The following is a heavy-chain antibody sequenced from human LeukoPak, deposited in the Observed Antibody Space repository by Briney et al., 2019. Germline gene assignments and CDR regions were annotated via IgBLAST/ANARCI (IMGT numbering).Heavy chain of an antibody. CDR3: AREVRITMMKAFDI. Sequence: PGGSLRLSCAASGFTFSSYAMSWVRQAPGKGLEWVSAISDSGGSTYDADSVKGRFTISRDNSKNTLYLQMNSLRAEDTAVYYCAREVRITMMKAFDIWGQGTMVTVSS. D-gene: IGHD3-22*01. J-gene: IGHJ3*02. CDR2: ISDSGGST. V-gene: IGHV3-23*01. CDR1: GFTFSSYA.